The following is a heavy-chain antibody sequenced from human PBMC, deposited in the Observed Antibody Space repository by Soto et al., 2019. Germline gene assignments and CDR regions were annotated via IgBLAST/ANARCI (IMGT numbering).Heavy chain of an antibody. J-gene: IGHJ4*02. CDR2: IKQDGSEI. D-gene: IGHD3-10*01. V-gene: IGHV3-7*01. Sequence: VHLVESGGGLVEPGGSLRLSCEASGFMFSSYWMSWVRQAPGEGLEWVANIKQDGSEIHYLESVEGRFTIFRDNARRSLYLQMNSLRAEDTAVYFCATYSGSYFPVGHDRWGQGTLAVVSS. CDR1: GFMFSSYW. CDR3: ATYSGSYFPVGHDR.